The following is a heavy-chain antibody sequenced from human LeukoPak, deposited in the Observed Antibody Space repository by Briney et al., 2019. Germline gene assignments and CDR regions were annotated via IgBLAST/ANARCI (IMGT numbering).Heavy chain of an antibody. CDR3: AELGITMIGGV. J-gene: IGHJ6*04. V-gene: IGHV3-48*04. CDR2: ISSGSTI. Sequence: GGSLRLSCAPYGFTFSSYSMNWVRQAPGKGLEWVSYISSGSTIYYEASVKGRFTISRDNAKNSLYLQMNSLRAEETAVYYCAELGITMIGGVWGKGTTVTISS. CDR1: GFTFSSYS. D-gene: IGHD3-10*02.